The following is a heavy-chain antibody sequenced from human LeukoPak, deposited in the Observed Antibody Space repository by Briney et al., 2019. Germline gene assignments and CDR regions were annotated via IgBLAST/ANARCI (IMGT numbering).Heavy chain of an antibody. CDR1: GGSFSGYY. CDR2: INHSGST. Sequence: PSETLSLTCAVYGGSFSGYYWSWIRQPPGKGLEWIGEINHSGSTNYNPSLKSRVTISVDTSKNQFSLKLSSVTAADTAVYYCARGRYYGSGSYYNVGSLFDYWGQGTLVTVSS. D-gene: IGHD3-10*01. CDR3: ARGRYYGSGSYYNVGSLFDY. J-gene: IGHJ4*02. V-gene: IGHV4-34*01.